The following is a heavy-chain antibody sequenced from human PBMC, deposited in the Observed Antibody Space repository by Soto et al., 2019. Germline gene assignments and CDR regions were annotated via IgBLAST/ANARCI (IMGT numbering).Heavy chain of an antibody. CDR1: AGTFNIFV. CDR3: ATDRTFGGVIVPDAFDI. J-gene: IGHJ3*02. Sequence: SVKVSCKASAGTFNIFVFSWVRQAPGQGLERMGGFIPISGTTNYAQNFQGRVTMTEDTSTNTAYMELSSLRSEDTAVYYCATDRTFGGVIVPDAFDIWGQGTMVTVSS. V-gene: IGHV1-69*06. D-gene: IGHD3-16*02. CDR2: FIPISGTT.